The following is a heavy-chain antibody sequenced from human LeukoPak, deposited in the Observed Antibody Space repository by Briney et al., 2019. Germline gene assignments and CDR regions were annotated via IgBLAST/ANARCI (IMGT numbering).Heavy chain of an antibody. J-gene: IGHJ4*02. D-gene: IGHD3-10*01. CDR1: GFTFSNYG. CDR3: ARDGITMRILEY. Sequence: PGGSLRLSCAASGFTFSNYGMHWVRQAPGKGLEWVTFISYDGTNKYYADSVKGRFTISRDNSKNTLYLQMDSLRAEDTAVYYCARDGITMRILEYWGQGTLVTVSS. CDR2: ISYDGTNK. V-gene: IGHV3-30*03.